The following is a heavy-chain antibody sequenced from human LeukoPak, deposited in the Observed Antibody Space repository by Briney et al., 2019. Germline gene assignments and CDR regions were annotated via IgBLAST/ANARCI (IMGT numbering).Heavy chain of an antibody. V-gene: IGHV4-34*01. CDR3: ARGHGPATYYITMVRGVCMDV. CDR2: INHSGST. Sequence: SETLSLTCAVYGGSFSGYYWSWIRQPPGKGLEWIGEINHSGSTNYNPSLKSRVTISVDTSKNQFSLKLSSVTAADTAVYYCARGHGPATYYITMVRGVCMDVWGKGTTVTVSS. D-gene: IGHD3-10*01. CDR1: GGSFSGYY. J-gene: IGHJ6*03.